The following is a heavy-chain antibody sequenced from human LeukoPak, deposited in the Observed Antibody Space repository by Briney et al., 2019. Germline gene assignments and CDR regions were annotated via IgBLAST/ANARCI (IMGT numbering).Heavy chain of an antibody. CDR2: ISGSGSGT. D-gene: IGHD6-19*01. CDR3: ARAPTVPVADYYFDF. V-gene: IGHV3-23*01. Sequence: GGSLRLACAASGFTFNNYAMAWVRQAPGKGLEWVSAISGSGSGTFYADSVKGRYTISRDNFERTLYLQLSSLRAEDTAVYFCARAPTVPVADYYFDFWGQGTLVTVSS. CDR1: GFTFNNYA. J-gene: IGHJ4*02.